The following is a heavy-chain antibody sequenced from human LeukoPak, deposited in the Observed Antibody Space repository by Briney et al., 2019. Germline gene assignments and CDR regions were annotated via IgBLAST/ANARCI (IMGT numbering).Heavy chain of an antibody. V-gene: IGHV3-21*01. CDR1: GFTFSS. Sequence: GGSLRLSCAASGFTFSSMNWVRQAPGKGVEWVSSISSSSSYIYYADSVKGRFTISRDNAKNSLYLQMNSLRAEDTAVYYCARPRVGATNFFDYWGQGTLVTVSS. J-gene: IGHJ4*02. CDR3: ARPRVGATNFFDY. D-gene: IGHD1-26*01. CDR2: ISSSSSYI.